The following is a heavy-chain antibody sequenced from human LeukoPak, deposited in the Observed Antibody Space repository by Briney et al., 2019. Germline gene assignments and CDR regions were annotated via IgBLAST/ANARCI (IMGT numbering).Heavy chain of an antibody. Sequence: ASVKVSCKASGGTFSSYAISWVRQAPGQGLEWTGGIIPIFGTANYAQKFQGRVTITADESTSTAYMELSSLRSEDTAVYYCASGAGYDSGKWYYFDYWGQGTLVTVSS. V-gene: IGHV1-69*13. D-gene: IGHD5-12*01. CDR1: GGTFSSYA. J-gene: IGHJ4*02. CDR3: ASGAGYDSGKWYYFDY. CDR2: IIPIFGTA.